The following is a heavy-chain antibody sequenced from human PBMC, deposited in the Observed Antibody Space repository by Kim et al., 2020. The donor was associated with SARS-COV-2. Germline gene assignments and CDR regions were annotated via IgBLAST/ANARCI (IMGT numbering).Heavy chain of an antibody. V-gene: IGHV1-8*01. CDR3: ARGSSWYRGDFDY. Sequence: YAKKFQGRVTMTRNTSISTAYMELSSLRSEDTAVYYCARGSSWYRGDFDYWGQGTLVTVSS. D-gene: IGHD6-13*01. J-gene: IGHJ4*02.